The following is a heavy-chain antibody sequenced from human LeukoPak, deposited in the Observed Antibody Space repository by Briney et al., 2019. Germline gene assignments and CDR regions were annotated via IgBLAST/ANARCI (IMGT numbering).Heavy chain of an antibody. CDR3: ARFGGNSAFDI. CDR1: GGSFSAYY. D-gene: IGHD3-16*01. V-gene: IGHV4-34*01. J-gene: IGHJ3*02. CDR2: INQSGST. Sequence: SETLSLTCAVYGGSFSAYYWNWIRQPPGKGLEWIGEINQSGSTNYNPSLKSRVTISIDTSKNQFSLKLSSVTAADTAIYYCARFGGNSAFDIWGQETMVTVSS.